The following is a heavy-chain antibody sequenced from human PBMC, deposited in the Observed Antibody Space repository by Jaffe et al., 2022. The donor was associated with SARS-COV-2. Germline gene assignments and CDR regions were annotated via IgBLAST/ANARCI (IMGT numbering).Heavy chain of an antibody. CDR3: AKDLSVSYYDFWSGLPYYFDY. J-gene: IGHJ4*02. V-gene: IGHV3-23*01. D-gene: IGHD3-3*01. Sequence: EVQLLESGGGLVQPGGSLRLSCAASGFTFSSYAMSWVRQAPGKGLEWVSAISGSGGSTYYADSVKGRFTISRDNSKNTLYLQMNSLRAEDTAVYYCAKDLSVSYYDFWSGLPYYFDYWGQGTLVTVSS. CDR1: GFTFSSYA. CDR2: ISGSGGST.